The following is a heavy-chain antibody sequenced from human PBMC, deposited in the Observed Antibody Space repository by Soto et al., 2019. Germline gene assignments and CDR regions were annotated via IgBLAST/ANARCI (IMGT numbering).Heavy chain of an antibody. D-gene: IGHD7-27*01. J-gene: IGHJ5*02. CDR3: ARVPGP. CDR1: GGSISSGEYS. Sequence: PSETLSLTCAVSGGSISSGEYSWSWVRQPPGKGLEWIGEIYHSGSTNYNPSLKSRVTISVDKSKNQFSLKLSSVTAADTAVYYCARVPGPWGQGTLVTVSS. V-gene: IGHV4-4*02. CDR2: IYHSGST.